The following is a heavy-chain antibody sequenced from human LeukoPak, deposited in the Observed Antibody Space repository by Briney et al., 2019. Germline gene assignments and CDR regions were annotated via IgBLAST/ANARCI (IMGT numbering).Heavy chain of an antibody. Sequence: ASVKVSCKASGGTFSSYAISWVRQAPGQGLEWMGGIIPIFGTANYAQKFQGRVTITADESTSTAYMELSSLRSEDTAVYYCARALTDSKSIAVEYHFDYWGQGTLVTVSS. CDR2: IIPIFGTA. CDR1: GGTFSSYA. CDR3: ARALTDSKSIAVEYHFDY. D-gene: IGHD6-19*01. J-gene: IGHJ4*02. V-gene: IGHV1-69*13.